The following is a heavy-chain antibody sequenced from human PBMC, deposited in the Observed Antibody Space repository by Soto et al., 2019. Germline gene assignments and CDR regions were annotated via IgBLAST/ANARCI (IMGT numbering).Heavy chain of an antibody. CDR3: VRAPEQRPFDY. V-gene: IGHV3-74*03. Sequence: EVQLVESGGGLVQPGGSLRLSCAASGFTLSDDWINWVRRAPGKGLTCVSRINSAATDVTYADSVNGRFTFSSDNAKNTLYLQMDSLRVEDTAMYYCVRAPEQRPFDYWGHGTLVTVSS. CDR1: GFTLSDDW. J-gene: IGHJ4*01. D-gene: IGHD6-25*01. CDR2: INSAATDV.